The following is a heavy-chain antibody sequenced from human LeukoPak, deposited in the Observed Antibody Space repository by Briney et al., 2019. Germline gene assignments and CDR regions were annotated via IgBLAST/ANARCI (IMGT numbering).Heavy chain of an antibody. CDR2: IWYDGSNK. CDR3: AREPSFYGDYFGFDY. J-gene: IGHJ4*02. Sequence: GGFLGLSCAASGFTFSSYGMHWVRQAPGKGLEWVAVIWYDGSNKYYADSVKGRFTISRDNPKNTLYLQMNSLRAEDTAVYYCAREPSFYGDYFGFDYWGQGTLVTVSS. V-gene: IGHV3-33*01. D-gene: IGHD4-17*01. CDR1: GFTFSSYG.